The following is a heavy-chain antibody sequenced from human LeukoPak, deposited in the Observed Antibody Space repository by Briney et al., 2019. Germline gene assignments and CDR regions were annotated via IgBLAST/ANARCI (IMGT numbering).Heavy chain of an antibody. CDR2: IYYSGST. CDR1: GGSVSSDSYY. Sequence: SETLSLTCTVSGGSVSSDSYYWSWIRQPPGKGLEWIGYIYYSGSTNYNPSLKSRVTISVDTSKNQFSLKLSSVTAADTAVYYCAMRGYCSSTSCSDYGRMDVWGKGTTVTVSS. J-gene: IGHJ6*04. D-gene: IGHD2-2*01. CDR3: AMRGYCSSTSCSDYGRMDV. V-gene: IGHV4-61*01.